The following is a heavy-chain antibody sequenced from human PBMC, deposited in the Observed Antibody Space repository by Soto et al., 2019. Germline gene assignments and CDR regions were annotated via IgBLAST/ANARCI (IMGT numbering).Heavy chain of an antibody. J-gene: IGHJ6*02. CDR2: INSNTDGGRT. V-gene: IGHV3-15*01. CDR3: TTGLGYYDPYGMDV. CDR1: GFTFNYAW. D-gene: IGHD3-16*01. Sequence: GGSLRLSCAASGFTFNYAWMTWVRQAPGKGLECVGRINSNTDGGRTDYAAPVKGRFTISRDDSKHMLFLQMDSLKTEDTAIYYCTTGLGYYDPYGMDVWGRGTTVTVSS.